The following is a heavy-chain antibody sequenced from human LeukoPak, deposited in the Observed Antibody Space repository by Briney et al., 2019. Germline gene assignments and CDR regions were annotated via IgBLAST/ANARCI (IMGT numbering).Heavy chain of an antibody. D-gene: IGHD3-22*01. Sequence: ASVKVSCKPSVYTFIGDYMHWLRQAPGQGLERMGWINPNSGYTDYAQTFQGRVSMTRCTSLTTAYMELSRLRSDDTDVYYCAIDYYGTSGRDAFDIWGQGTTVTVSS. CDR3: AIDYYGTSGRDAFDI. V-gene: IGHV1-2*02. CDR2: INPNSGYT. CDR1: VYTFIGDY. J-gene: IGHJ3*02.